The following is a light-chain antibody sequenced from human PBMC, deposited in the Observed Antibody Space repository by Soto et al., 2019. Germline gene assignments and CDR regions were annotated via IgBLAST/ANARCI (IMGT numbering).Light chain of an antibody. J-gene: IGKJ2*01. CDR1: QAIDSW. Sequence: DIQMTQSPSSVSASVGDRVTITCRASQAIDSWLAWYQQKPGEAPKLLIFTGSLLHSGVPPRFSGSGSGTDFTLTISSLQPEDFATYYCQPYDMSPTFGQGTKLEIK. V-gene: IGKV1-12*01. CDR2: TGS. CDR3: QPYDMSPT.